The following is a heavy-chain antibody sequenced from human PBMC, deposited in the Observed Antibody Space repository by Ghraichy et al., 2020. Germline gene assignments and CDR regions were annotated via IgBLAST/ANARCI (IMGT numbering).Heavy chain of an antibody. CDR1: GGSISSGGYS. CDR2: IFHTGST. CDR3: ARGGSERSGLELYYYYYMDV. Sequence: SETLSLTCTVSGGSISSGGYSWGWIRQPPGKGLEWIGYIFHTGSTYYNPSLKSRLTISVDRSKNQFSLKLNSVTAADTAVYYCARGGSERSGLELYYYYYMDVWGKGTTVTVSS. D-gene: IGHD1-7*01. J-gene: IGHJ6*03. V-gene: IGHV4-30-2*01.